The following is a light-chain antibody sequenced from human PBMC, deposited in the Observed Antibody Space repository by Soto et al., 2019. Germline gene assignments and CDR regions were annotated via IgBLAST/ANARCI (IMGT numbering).Light chain of an antibody. V-gene: IGLV1-40*01. CDR1: SSNIGAGYD. J-gene: IGLJ1*01. Sequence: QSVLTQPPSVSGAPGQRVTISCTGSSSNIGAGYDVHWYQQLPGTAPKLLIYGNINRPSGVPDRFSGSKSGTSASLAITGLHAEDEADYYCQSHDSSLSGFVFGTGTKLTVL. CDR3: QSHDSSLSGFV. CDR2: GNI.